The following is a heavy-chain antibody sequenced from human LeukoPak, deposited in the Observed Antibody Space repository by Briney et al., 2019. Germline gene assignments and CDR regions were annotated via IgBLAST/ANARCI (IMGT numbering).Heavy chain of an antibody. CDR2: IWYDGSNK. D-gene: IGHD3-22*01. J-gene: IGHJ4*02. V-gene: IGHV3-30*19. CDR1: GFTFSSYG. Sequence: GGSLRLSCAASGFTFSSYGMHWVRQAPGKGLEWVAVIWYDGSNKYYADSVKGRFTISRDNSKNTLYLQMNSLRAEDTAVYYCARFWAGYYYDSSDYPTSSYDYWGQGTLVTVSS. CDR3: ARFWAGYYYDSSDYPTSSYDY.